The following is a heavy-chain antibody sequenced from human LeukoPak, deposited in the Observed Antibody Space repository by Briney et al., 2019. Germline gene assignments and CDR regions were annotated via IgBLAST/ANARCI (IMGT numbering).Heavy chain of an antibody. CDR2: IYYSGST. D-gene: IGHD3-16*02. CDR1: GGSISSGDYY. J-gene: IGHJ5*02. Sequence: SETLSLTCTVSGGSISSGDYYWSWIRQPPGKGLEWIGYIYYSGSTYYNPSLKSRVTISVDTSKNQFSLKLSSVTAADTAVYYCARVDYVWGSYPGWFDPWDQGTLVTVSS. CDR3: ARVDYVWGSYPGWFDP. V-gene: IGHV4-30-4*01.